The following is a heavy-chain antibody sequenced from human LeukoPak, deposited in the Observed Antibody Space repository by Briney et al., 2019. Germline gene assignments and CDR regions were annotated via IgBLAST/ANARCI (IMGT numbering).Heavy chain of an antibody. CDR2: ISSSGDTT. CDR3: ARDTHSGSYPFVY. CDR1: GFTFSTYE. J-gene: IGHJ4*02. D-gene: IGHD1-26*01. V-gene: IGHV3-48*03. Sequence: PGGSLRLSCAASGFTFSTYEMNWVRQAPGKGLEWVSYISSSGDTTNHADSVKGRFTISRDNAKNSLYLQMNSLRAEDTAVYYCARDTHSGSYPFVYWGQGTLVTVSS.